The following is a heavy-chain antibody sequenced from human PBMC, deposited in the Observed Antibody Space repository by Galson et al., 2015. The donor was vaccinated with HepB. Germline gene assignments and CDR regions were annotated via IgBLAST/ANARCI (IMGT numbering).Heavy chain of an antibody. V-gene: IGHV4-39*01. D-gene: IGHD6-13*01. Sequence: ETLSLTCTVSGVSITSNAYYWGWVRQPPGKGLEFIGSIYYFGSTDYNPSLKSRVTISMDTSKNQFSPKPTSVTASDTAVYYCARRGYSSTWGPGILVAVSS. CDR3: ARRGYSST. CDR1: GVSITSNAYY. J-gene: IGHJ5*02. CDR2: IYYFGST.